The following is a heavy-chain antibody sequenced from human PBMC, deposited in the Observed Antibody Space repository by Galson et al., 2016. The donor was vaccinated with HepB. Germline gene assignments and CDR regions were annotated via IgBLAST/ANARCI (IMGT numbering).Heavy chain of an antibody. V-gene: IGHV3-30*18. Sequence: SLRLSCAASGFTFRNFGIHWVRQAPGKGLEWVAVVSFDGLKTLYVGSVSGRLTISRDNSKNTAYLQMNYLRPDDTAVYYCVKDRGVGTTTTDAFDIWGQGTMVAVSS. J-gene: IGHJ3*02. CDR1: GFTFRNFG. CDR3: VKDRGVGTTTTDAFDI. CDR2: VSFDGLKT. D-gene: IGHD1-26*01.